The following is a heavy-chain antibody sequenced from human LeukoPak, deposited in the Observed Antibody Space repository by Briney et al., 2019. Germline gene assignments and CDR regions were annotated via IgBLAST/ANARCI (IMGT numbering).Heavy chain of an antibody. CDR2: ISGSGGST. Sequence: GGSLRLSCAASGVTFSSYAMSWVRQAPGKGLEWVAAISGSGGSTYYADSVKGRFTISRDNSTNTLYLQMNSLRAEDTAVYYCAKLTVTTRAPNSYYGMDVWGQGTTVTVSS. D-gene: IGHD4-17*01. V-gene: IGHV3-23*01. CDR1: GVTFSSYA. CDR3: AKLTVTTRAPNSYYGMDV. J-gene: IGHJ6*02.